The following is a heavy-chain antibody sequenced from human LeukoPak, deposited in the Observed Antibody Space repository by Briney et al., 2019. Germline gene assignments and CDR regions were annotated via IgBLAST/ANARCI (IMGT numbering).Heavy chain of an antibody. V-gene: IGHV3-64D*06. CDR2: ISTNGDST. CDR1: GFTFSTYS. D-gene: IGHD5-18*01. CDR3: VGYSYGFSTNDY. Sequence: PAGSLRLSCSASGFTFSTYSMHWVRQAPGRGLEYVSAISTNGDSTYYADSVKDRFTISRDNSKNTLYLHMSSLRPEDTAVYYCVGYSYGFSTNDYWGQGTLVTVSS. J-gene: IGHJ4*02.